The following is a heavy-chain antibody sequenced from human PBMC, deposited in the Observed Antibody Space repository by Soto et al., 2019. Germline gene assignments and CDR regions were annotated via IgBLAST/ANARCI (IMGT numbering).Heavy chain of an antibody. CDR1: GGSISSSSYY. V-gene: IGHV4-39*01. D-gene: IGHD3-10*01. Sequence: SETLSLTCTVSGGSISSSSYYWGWIRQPPGKGLEWIGSIYYSGSTYYNPSLKSRVTISVDTSKNQFSLKLSSVTAADTAVYYCARHPLITMVRGVIYYFDYWGQGTLVTVSS. CDR3: ARHPLITMVRGVIYYFDY. CDR2: IYYSGST. J-gene: IGHJ4*02.